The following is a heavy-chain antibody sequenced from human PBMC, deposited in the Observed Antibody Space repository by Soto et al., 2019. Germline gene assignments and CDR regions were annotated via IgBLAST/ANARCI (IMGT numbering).Heavy chain of an antibody. V-gene: IGHV6-1*01. Sequence: SQTLSLTCAISGDSVSSNSAAWNWIRQSPSRGLEWLGRTYYRSKWYNDYAVSVKSRITINPDTSKNQFSLQLNSVTPEDTAVYYCARDRYSSSSPYYYHGMDVWGQGTTVTVSS. CDR2: TYYRSKWYN. CDR1: GDSVSSNSAA. CDR3: ARDRYSSSSPYYYHGMDV. D-gene: IGHD6-6*01. J-gene: IGHJ6*02.